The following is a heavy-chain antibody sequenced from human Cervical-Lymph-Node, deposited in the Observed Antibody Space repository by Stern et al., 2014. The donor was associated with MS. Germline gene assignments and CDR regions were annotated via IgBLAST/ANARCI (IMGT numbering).Heavy chain of an antibody. CDR3: AHIAVGESFDWDHHFDP. V-gene: IGHV2-5*02. J-gene: IGHJ5*02. D-gene: IGHD3-9*01. Sequence: QVTLKESGPTLVKPTQTLTLTCNFSGFSLSTRGVGVGWLRQPPGKALQWLGIIYWDAERRYSPSLKNRLTITKDTSKNQVFLTLSNMNPVDTATYYCAHIAVGESFDWDHHFDPWGQGTLVTVSS. CDR2: IYWDAER. CDR1: GFSLSTRGVG.